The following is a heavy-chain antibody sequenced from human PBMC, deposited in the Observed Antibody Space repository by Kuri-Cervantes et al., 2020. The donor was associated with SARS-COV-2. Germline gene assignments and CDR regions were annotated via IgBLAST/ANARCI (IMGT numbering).Heavy chain of an antibody. CDR3: ARLGDSGNCSGGSCYPDVFLFDY. J-gene: IGHJ4*02. Sequence: SETLSLTCTVSGGSISSHYWSWIRQPPGKGLEWIGYIYYSGSTNYNPSLKSRVTISVDTSKNQFSLKLSSVTAADTAVYYCARLGDSGNCSGGSCYPDVFLFDYWGQGTLVTVSS. CDR2: IYYSGST. CDR1: GGSISSHY. V-gene: IGHV4-59*08. D-gene: IGHD2-15*01.